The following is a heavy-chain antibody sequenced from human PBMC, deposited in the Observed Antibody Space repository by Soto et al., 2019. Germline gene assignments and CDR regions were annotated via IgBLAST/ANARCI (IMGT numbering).Heavy chain of an antibody. J-gene: IGHJ4*02. CDR2: INPNSGGT. D-gene: IGHD2-8*01. Sequence: PSVKVSCKASGYTFTGYYMHWVRQAPGQGLEWMGWINPNSGGTNYAQKFQGRVTMTRDTSISTAYMELSRLRSDDTAVYYCARGRRYCTNGVCSTGYYFDYWGQGTLVTVSS. CDR3: ARGRRYCTNGVCSTGYYFDY. V-gene: IGHV1-2*02. CDR1: GYTFTGYY.